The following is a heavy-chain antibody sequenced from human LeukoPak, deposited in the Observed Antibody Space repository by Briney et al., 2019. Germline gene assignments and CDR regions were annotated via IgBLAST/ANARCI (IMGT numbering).Heavy chain of an antibody. D-gene: IGHD3-22*01. CDR3: ARAPYYYDSSAFYSTDY. V-gene: IGHV1-24*01. CDR2: FDPEDGET. CDR1: GYTLTELS. Sequence: GASVKVSCKVSGYTLTELSMHWVRQAPGKGLEWMGGFDPEDGETIYAQKFQGRVTMTEDTSTDTAYMELSSLRSEDTAVYYCARAPYYYDSSAFYSTDYWGQGTLVTVSS. J-gene: IGHJ4*02.